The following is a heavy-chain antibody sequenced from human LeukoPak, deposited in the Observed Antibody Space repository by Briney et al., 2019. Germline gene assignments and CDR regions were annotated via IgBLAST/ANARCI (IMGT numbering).Heavy chain of an antibody. J-gene: IGHJ4*02. D-gene: IGHD1-7*01. CDR2: INHSGST. CDR3: ARGTPQDNWNYPRIDY. V-gene: IGHV4-34*01. CDR1: GGSFSGYY. Sequence: PSETLSLTCAVYGGSFSGYYWSWIRQPPGKGLDRIGEINHSGSTNYNPSLKSRVTISVDTSKNQFSLKLISVTAADTAVYYCARGTPQDNWNYPRIDYWGQGTLVTVSS.